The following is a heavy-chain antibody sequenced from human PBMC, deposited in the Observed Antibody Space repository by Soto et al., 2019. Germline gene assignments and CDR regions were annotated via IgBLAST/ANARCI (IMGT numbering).Heavy chain of an antibody. Sequence: QVQLVESGGGVVQPGRSLRLSCAASRYSFSTHGLHWVRQAPGKGLEWVAVIWFDGSNSLYADSVKGRFTISRDNSRNTLYLQMDSLRVEDTGIYYCAREYGDNIDYWGHGTLVTVSS. D-gene: IGHD4-17*01. CDR1: RYSFSTHG. J-gene: IGHJ4*01. V-gene: IGHV3-33*01. CDR3: AREYGDNIDY. CDR2: IWFDGSNS.